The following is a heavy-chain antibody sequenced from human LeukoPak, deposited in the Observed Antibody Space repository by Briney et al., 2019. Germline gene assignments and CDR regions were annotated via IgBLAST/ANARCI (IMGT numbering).Heavy chain of an antibody. Sequence: PGGSLRLSCAASGFTFSSYGMHWVRQAPGKGLEWVAVISYDGSNKYYADSVKGRFTISRDNSKNTLYLQMNSLRAGDTAVYYCARSSPSGWDAFDIWGQGTMVTVSS. J-gene: IGHJ3*02. D-gene: IGHD2-15*01. CDR2: ISYDGSNK. CDR3: ARSSPSGWDAFDI. CDR1: GFTFSSYG. V-gene: IGHV3-30*03.